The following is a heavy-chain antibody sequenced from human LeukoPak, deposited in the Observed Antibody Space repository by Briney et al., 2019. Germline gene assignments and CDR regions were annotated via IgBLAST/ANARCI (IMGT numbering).Heavy chain of an antibody. D-gene: IGHD3-16*01. CDR1: GFTFSDSL. Sequence: GGSLRLSCAASGFTFSDSLMSWVRQAPGKGLEWVANMNQEGSEKDYVDSVKGRFTISRDNARNSLYLQMGSLRAEDTAVYYCATYTHWVAGDVWGQGTTVTVSS. V-gene: IGHV3-7*01. CDR2: MNQEGSEK. J-gene: IGHJ6*02. CDR3: ATYTHWVAGDV.